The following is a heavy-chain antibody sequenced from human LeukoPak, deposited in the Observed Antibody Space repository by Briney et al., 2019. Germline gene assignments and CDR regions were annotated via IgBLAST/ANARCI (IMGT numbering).Heavy chain of an antibody. V-gene: IGHV1-69*06. CDR1: GGTFTSYA. Sequence: ASVKLSCKASGGTFTSYAISWVRQAPGQGLEWMGGIIPIFGTANYAQKFQGRVTITADKSTSTAYMELSSLRSEDTAVYYCARELMSSGYDYWGQGTLVTVSS. CDR2: IIPIFGTA. J-gene: IGHJ4*02. D-gene: IGHD6-19*01. CDR3: ARELMSSGYDY.